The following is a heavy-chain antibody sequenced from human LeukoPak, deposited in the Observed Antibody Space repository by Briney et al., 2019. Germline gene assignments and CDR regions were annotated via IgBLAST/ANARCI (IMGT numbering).Heavy chain of an antibody. V-gene: IGHV4-34*09. Sequence: SETLSLTCAVYGGSFSGYYWSWIRQPPGKGLEWIGYIYYSGSTYYNPSLKSRVTISVDTSKNQFSLKLSSVTAADTAVYYCARERGPNYYGSGSYYTGLCDYWGQGTLVTVSS. J-gene: IGHJ4*02. D-gene: IGHD3-10*01. CDR2: IYYSGST. CDR3: ARERGPNYYGSGSYYTGLCDY. CDR1: GGSFSGYY.